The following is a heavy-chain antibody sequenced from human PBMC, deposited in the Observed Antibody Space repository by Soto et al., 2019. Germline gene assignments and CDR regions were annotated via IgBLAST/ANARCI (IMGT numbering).Heavy chain of an antibody. J-gene: IGHJ3*02. V-gene: IGHV3-74*01. CDR3: ARLGSTNTFDI. CDR2: IKGDGSYT. Sequence: GGSLRLSCAASGFTFSDHWMHWVRQAAGKGLVWVSRIKGDGSYTNYADSVKGRFTIIRDNAKNTLYLQMNSLRAEDTAVYYCARLGSTNTFDIWGLGTNVTVSS. CDR1: GFTFSDHW. D-gene: IGHD2-2*01.